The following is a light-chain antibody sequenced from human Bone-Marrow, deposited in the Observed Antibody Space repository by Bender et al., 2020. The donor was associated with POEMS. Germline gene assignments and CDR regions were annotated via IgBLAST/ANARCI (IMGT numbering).Light chain of an antibody. J-gene: IGLJ3*02. CDR2: EDT. CDR3: CSYAGLSTRL. CDR1: SSDVGGYNF. V-gene: IGLV2-23*01. Sequence: QSALTQPASVSGSPGQSITISCTGTSSDVGGYNFVSWYQHHLGKTPKLLIYEDTERPSGVSNRFSGSKSGNTASLTISGLQTEDEADYYCCSYAGLSTRLFGGGTKVTVL.